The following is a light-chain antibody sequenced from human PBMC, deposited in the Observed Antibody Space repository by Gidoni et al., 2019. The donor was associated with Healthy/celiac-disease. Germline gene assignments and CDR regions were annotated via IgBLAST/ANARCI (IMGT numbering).Light chain of an antibody. CDR3: QQLNSYLLT. Sequence: DIQLTQSPSFLSASVGDRVTITFRASQGISRYLAWYKQKPGKAPKLLIYAASTLQSGVPSRFSGSGSGTEFTLTISSLQPEDFATYYCQQLNSYLLTFGGGTKVEIK. J-gene: IGKJ4*01. CDR2: AAS. CDR1: QGISRY. V-gene: IGKV1-9*01.